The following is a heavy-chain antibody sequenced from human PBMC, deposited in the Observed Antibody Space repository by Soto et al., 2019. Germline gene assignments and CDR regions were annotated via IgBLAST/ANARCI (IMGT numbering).Heavy chain of an antibody. J-gene: IGHJ5*02. V-gene: IGHV4-34*01. D-gene: IGHD3-10*01. CDR2: INHSGST. CDR3: ARGDGGLWFGELRLCNWFDP. CDR1: GGSFSGYY. Sequence: PETLSLTCAVYGGSFSGYYWSWIRQPPGKGLEWIGEINHSGSTNYNPSLKSRVTISVDTSKNQFSLKLSSVTAADTAVYYCARGDGGLWFGELRLCNWFDPWGQGTLVTVSS.